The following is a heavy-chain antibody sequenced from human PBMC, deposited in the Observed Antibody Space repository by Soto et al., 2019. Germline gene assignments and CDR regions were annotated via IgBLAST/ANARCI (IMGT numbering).Heavy chain of an antibody. CDR1: GYSFTSYW. CDR2: IDPSDSYP. V-gene: IGHV5-10-1*01. D-gene: IGHD2-2*01. J-gene: IGHJ6*02. Sequence: PGESLKISCKGSGYSFTSYWISWVRQMPGKGLEWMGRIDPSDSYPNYSPSFQGHVTISADKSISTAYLQWSSLKASDTAMYYCASNFWVPAARGYYGTDVWGQGTTVTVSS. CDR3: ASNFWVPAARGYYGTDV.